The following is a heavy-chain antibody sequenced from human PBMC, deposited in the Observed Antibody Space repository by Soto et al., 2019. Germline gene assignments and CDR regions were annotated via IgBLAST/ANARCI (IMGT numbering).Heavy chain of an antibody. D-gene: IGHD3-3*01. CDR1: GFTFTTYS. Sequence: GGSLRLSCAASGFTFTTYSMNWVRQAPGKGLEWVSYISSSSSTIYYADSVKGRSTISRDNAKNSLYPQMNSLRDEDTAVYYCARVRFLEWLSHSLYYYYYGMDVWGQGTTVTVSS. V-gene: IGHV3-48*02. J-gene: IGHJ6*02. CDR2: ISSSSSTI. CDR3: ARVRFLEWLSHSLYYYYYGMDV.